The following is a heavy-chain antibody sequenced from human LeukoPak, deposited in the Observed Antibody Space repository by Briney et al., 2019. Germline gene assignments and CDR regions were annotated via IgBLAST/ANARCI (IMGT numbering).Heavy chain of an antibody. CDR1: GGSFSGYY. CDR3: ARPTIRGNWFDL. D-gene: IGHD5-12*01. Sequence: SETLSLTCAVYGGSFSGYYWSWIRQPPGRGLEWIGETNHSGSTNYNPSLKSRVTISVDTSKNQFSLKLSSVTAADTAVYYCARPTIRGNWFDLWGQGTLVTVSS. CDR2: TNHSGST. V-gene: IGHV4-34*01. J-gene: IGHJ5*02.